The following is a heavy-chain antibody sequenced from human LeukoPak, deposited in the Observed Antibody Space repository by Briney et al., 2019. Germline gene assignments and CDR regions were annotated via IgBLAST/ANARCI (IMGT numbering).Heavy chain of an antibody. CDR1: GGSITSSSCY. J-gene: IGHJ6*03. V-gene: IGHV4-39*07. CDR3: AREMCGGGSCYRNYYYYYMDV. CDR2: IYYSGST. D-gene: IGHD2-15*01. Sequence: SEALSLTCTVSGGSITSSSCYWGWIRQPPGKGLEWIGTIYYSGSTYYNPSLKSRVTISVDTSKNQFSLKLNSVTAADTAVYYCAREMCGGGSCYRNYYYYYMDVWGKGTTVTVSS.